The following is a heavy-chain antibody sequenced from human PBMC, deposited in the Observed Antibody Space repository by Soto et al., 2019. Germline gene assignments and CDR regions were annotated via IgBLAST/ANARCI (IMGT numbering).Heavy chain of an antibody. CDR1: AYSFSTYA. CDR3: ARTIAVAGIGYYFDY. CDR2: ISTYNGNT. V-gene: IGHV1-18*04. Sequence: GASVKVSCKASAYSFSTYAISWVRQAPGQGLEWLGRISTYNGNTNYAQILQGRVTLTTDTSTSTAFMELRSLQSDDTAVYYCARTIAVAGIGYYFDYWGQGTLVTVSS. J-gene: IGHJ4*02. D-gene: IGHD6-19*01.